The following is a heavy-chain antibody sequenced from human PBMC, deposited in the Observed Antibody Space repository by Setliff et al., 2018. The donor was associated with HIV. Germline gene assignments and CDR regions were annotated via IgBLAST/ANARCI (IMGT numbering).Heavy chain of an antibody. Sequence: ASVKVSCKASGYSFTRNFVHWVRQAPGQRLEWMGWINAGNGNTKYSQKFQGRVTISRDTSASTVYTELNSLRSEDTAIYYCARDIGSVWHNWFDPWGQGTLVTVSS. CDR3: ARDIGSVWHNWFDP. D-gene: IGHD6-19*01. J-gene: IGHJ5*02. CDR1: GYSFTRNF. V-gene: IGHV1-3*01. CDR2: INAGNGNT.